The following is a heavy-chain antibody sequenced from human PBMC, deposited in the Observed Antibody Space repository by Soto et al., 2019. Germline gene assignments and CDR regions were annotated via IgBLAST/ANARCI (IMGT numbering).Heavy chain of an antibody. CDR1: GGFLSESY. CDR2: INHVGGT. J-gene: IGHJ5*02. CDR3: VRIRYQLPSSVLWLDP. D-gene: IGHD3-16*01. V-gene: IGHV4-34*01. Sequence: SETLSLTXAVYGGFLSESYWTWIRQPPGKGLEWIGEINHVGGTNYNPSLKSRVTMSVDTSQNQFSLRLISVTAADTAMYFCVRIRYQLPSSVLWLDPWGQGTPVTVSS.